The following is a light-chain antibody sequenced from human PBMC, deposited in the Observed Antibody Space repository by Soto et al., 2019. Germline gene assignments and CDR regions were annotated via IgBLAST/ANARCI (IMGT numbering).Light chain of an antibody. J-gene: IGKJ5*01. V-gene: IGKV1-5*03. CDR2: KAS. CDR1: QTISSL. CDR3: QQRSNWIT. Sequence: DIQMTQSPSTLSGSVGDRVTITCRASQTISSLLAWYQQKPGKAPKLLLYKASTLKSGVPSRFSGIGSGTEFTLTISSLQPDDFAVYYCQQRSNWITFGQGTRLEIK.